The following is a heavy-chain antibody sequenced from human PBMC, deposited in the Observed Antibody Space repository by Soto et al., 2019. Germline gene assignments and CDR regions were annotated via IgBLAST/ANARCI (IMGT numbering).Heavy chain of an antibody. V-gene: IGHV4-59*12. CDR2: IFHSGTT. Sequence: SETLSLTCTVSGASISSSYWSWIRQPPGKGLEWIGYIFHSGTTNYNPSLKSRVTISVDTSRNQFSLNLTSVTAADTAVYYCARAPPGPSPRWVLWGQGTTVTVSS. D-gene: IGHD3-10*01. CDR1: GASISSSY. J-gene: IGHJ6*02. CDR3: ARAPPGPSPRWVL.